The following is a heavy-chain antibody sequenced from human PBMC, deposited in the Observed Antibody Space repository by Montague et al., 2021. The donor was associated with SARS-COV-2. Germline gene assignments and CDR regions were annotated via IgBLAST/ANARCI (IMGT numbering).Heavy chain of an antibody. CDR1: GGSIISTTSN. Sequence: SETLSLTCTVSGGSIISTTSNWGWIRQPPGKGLEWIGSIYYTANTYYTPSLKTRVTISVDTSKNQFSLRLRSVTAAYTAVYYGARDRLRYGWFDPWGQGTLVTVSS. D-gene: IGHD5-12*01. J-gene: IGHJ5*02. V-gene: IGHV4-39*01. CDR2: IYYTANT. CDR3: ARDRLRYGWFDP.